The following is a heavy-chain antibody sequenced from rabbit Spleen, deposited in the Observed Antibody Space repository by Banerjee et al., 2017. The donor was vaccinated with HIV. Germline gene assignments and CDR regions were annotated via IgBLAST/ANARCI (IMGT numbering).Heavy chain of an antibody. J-gene: IGHJ4*01. V-gene: IGHV1S40*01. CDR1: GVSFSGNSY. CDR3: ARDSAGREDFNL. CDR2: IAGSSSDFT. Sequence: QSLEESGGDLVKPGASLTLTCIASGVSFSGNSYMCWVRQAPGKGLEWISCIAGSSSDFTYSATWAKGRFTCSKTSSTTVTLQMTSLTAADTATYFCARDSAGREDFNLWGPGTLVTVS. D-gene: IGHD4-2*01.